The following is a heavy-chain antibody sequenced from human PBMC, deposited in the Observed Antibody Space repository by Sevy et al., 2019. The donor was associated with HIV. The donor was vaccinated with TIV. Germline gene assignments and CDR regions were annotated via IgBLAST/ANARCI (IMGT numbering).Heavy chain of an antibody. CDR1: GFTVSRNY. CDR2: IYSDGKT. J-gene: IGHJ4*02. D-gene: IGHD6-19*01. Sequence: GGSLRLSCAASGFTVSRNYMSWVRQAPGKGLESVSVIYSDGKTFYADSVQDRFTISRDNSKNTLYLQMNSLRAEDTAVYYCAGWSSAWTLFDYWGQGTLVTVSS. CDR3: AGWSSAWTLFDY. V-gene: IGHV3-66*01.